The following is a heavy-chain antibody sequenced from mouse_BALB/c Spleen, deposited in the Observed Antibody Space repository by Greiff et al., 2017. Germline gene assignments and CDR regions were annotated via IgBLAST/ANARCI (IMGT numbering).Heavy chain of an antibody. V-gene: IGHV1S81*02. D-gene: IGHD1-1*01. CDR3: ARPTTVVATPDWYFDV. J-gene: IGHJ1*01. CDR1: GYTFTSYW. Sequence: QVQLQQSGAELVKPGASVKLSCKASGYTFTSYWMHWVKQRPGQGLEWIGEINPSNGRTNYNEKFKSKATLTVDKSSSTAYMQLSSLTSEDSAVYYCARPTTVVATPDWYFDVWGAGTTVTVSA. CDR2: INPSNGRT.